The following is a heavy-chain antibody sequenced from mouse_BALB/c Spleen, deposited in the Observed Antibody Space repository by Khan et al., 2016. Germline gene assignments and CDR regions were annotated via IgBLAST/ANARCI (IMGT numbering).Heavy chain of an antibody. V-gene: IGHV9-3-1*01. J-gene: IGHJ1*01. CDR2: INTYTGET. CDR3: ARDFGSYGCYDV. Sequence: QIQLVQSGPELKKPGETVKISCKASGYTLANYGVIWVKQAPGKGLKWMVWINTYTGETIYTDDFKGRFAFSLETSASMVYLDINNLKNEDTATYYCARDFGSYGCYDVGGAGTTVTVSS. CDR1: GYTLANYG. D-gene: IGHD1-1*02.